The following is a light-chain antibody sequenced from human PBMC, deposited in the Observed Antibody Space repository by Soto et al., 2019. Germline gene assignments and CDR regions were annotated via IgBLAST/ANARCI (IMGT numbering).Light chain of an antibody. CDR2: GAS. CDR1: QGITSY. Sequence: AIQWTQSPSSLSASVGDSVTITCRASQGITSYLAWYQQKPGKAPNLLIYGASTLQSGVPSRFSGSGSGRDFTLTISSLQPEDFATYYCLLDYSYFWAFGQGTKVDIK. V-gene: IGKV1-6*02. J-gene: IGKJ1*01. CDR3: LLDYSYFWA.